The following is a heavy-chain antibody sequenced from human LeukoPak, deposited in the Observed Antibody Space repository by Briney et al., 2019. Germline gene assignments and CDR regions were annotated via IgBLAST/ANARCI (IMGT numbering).Heavy chain of an antibody. CDR2: IYYSGST. CDR1: GGSISSSSYY. V-gene: IGHV4-39*07. J-gene: IGHJ5*02. Sequence: PSETLSPTCTVSGGSISSSSYYWGWIRQPPGKGLEWIGSIYYSGSTYYNPSLKSRVTISVDTSKNQFSLKLSSVTAADTAVYYCARGYKNYYGSGSSMNWFDPWGQGTLVTVSS. CDR3: ARGYKNYYGSGSSMNWFDP. D-gene: IGHD3-10*01.